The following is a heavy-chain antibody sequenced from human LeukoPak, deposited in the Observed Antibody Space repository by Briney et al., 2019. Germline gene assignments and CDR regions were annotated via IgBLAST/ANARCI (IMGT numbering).Heavy chain of an antibody. V-gene: IGHV1-46*01. CDR1: GYTFTSYY. CDR3: ARESYGDVGYFDY. CDR2: INPSGGST. D-gene: IGHD4-17*01. J-gene: IGHJ4*02. Sequence: ASVKVSCKASGYTFTSYYMHWVRQAPGQGLEWMGIINPSGGSTSYAQKFQGRVTITADESTSTAYMELSSLRSEDTAVYYCARESYGDVGYFDYWGQGTLVTVSS.